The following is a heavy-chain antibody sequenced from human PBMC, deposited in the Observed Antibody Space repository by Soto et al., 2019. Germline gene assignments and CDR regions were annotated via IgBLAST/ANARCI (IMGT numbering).Heavy chain of an antibody. CDR1: GGSISNSNYY. D-gene: IGHD3-16*01. J-gene: IGHJ3*02. Sequence: SETLSLTCTVSGGSISNSNYYWGWIRQPPGKGLEWIGSIYYSGSTSYNSSLKSRVTISVDPSKNQFSLRLTSVTAADTAVYYCASPTLGAFDIWGQGTMVTVSS. CDR3: ASPTLGAFDI. CDR2: IYYSGST. V-gene: IGHV4-39*01.